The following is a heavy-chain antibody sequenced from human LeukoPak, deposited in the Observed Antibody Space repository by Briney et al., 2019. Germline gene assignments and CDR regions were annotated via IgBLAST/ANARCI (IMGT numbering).Heavy chain of an antibody. Sequence: GASVKVSCKASGYTFTSYAMHWVRQAPGQRLEWMGWINAGNGNTKYSQKFQGRVTITTDESTSTAYMELSSLRSEDTAVYYCARRGYCSSTSCQYCGGDCSPRTDAFDIWGQGTMVAVSS. CDR1: GYTFTSYA. V-gene: IGHV1-3*01. J-gene: IGHJ3*02. D-gene: IGHD2-2*01. CDR2: INAGNGNT. CDR3: ARRGYCSSTSCQYCGGDCSPRTDAFDI.